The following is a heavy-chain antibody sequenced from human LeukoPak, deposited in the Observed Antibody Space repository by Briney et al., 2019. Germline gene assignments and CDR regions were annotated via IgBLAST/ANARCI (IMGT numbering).Heavy chain of an antibody. J-gene: IGHJ4*02. Sequence: SGGSLRLSCAASGFTFSSYGMHWVRQAPGKGLEWVAFIRYDGSNKYYADSVKGRFTISRDNSKNTLYLQMNSLRAEDTAVYYCARAYGTIFGVVTPYFDYWGQGTLVTVSS. D-gene: IGHD3-3*01. V-gene: IGHV3-30*02. CDR1: GFTFSSYG. CDR2: IRYDGSNK. CDR3: ARAYGTIFGVVTPYFDY.